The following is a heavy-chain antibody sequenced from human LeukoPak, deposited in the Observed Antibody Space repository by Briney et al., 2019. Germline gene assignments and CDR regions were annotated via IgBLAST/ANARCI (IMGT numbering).Heavy chain of an antibody. J-gene: IGHJ4*02. CDR1: GFSFADYG. CDR3: TTGQGELLYDY. CDR2: IKSKTDGGTT. D-gene: IGHD1-26*01. Sequence: GGSLRLSCAASGFSFADYGLSWVRQAPGKGLEWVGRIKSKTDGGTTDYAAPVKGRFTISRDDSKNTLYLQMNSLKTEDTAVYYCTTGQGELLYDYWGQGTLVTVSS. V-gene: IGHV3-15*01.